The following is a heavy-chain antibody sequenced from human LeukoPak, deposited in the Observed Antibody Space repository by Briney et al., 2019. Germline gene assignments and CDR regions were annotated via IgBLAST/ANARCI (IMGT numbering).Heavy chain of an antibody. V-gene: IGHV3-23*01. CDR2: ISGSGGST. J-gene: IGHJ6*04. CDR3: AKDPGSYGLYYYYYGMDV. CDR1: GSSLSSED. Sequence: GSLTLSYAACGSSLSSEDMRGVRQAPGRGLEWVSAISGSGGSTYYADSVKGRFTISRDNSKNTLYLQMNSLRAEDTAVYYCAKDPGSYGLYYYYYGMDVWGKGTTVTVSS. D-gene: IGHD5-18*01.